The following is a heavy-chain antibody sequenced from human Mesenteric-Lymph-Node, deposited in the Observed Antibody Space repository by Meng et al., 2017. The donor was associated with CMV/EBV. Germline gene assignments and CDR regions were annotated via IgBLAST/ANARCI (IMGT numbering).Heavy chain of an antibody. V-gene: IGHV3-7*01. D-gene: IGHD3-22*01. CDR1: GFTFSTYS. CDR2: IKQDGSEK. CDR3: TRDGHYYDTSGHYQEY. J-gene: IGHJ4*02. Sequence: GGSLRLSCAASGFTFSTYSMSWVRQAAGKGLEWVANIKQDGSEKYYVDSMKGRFTISRDNAKNSLYLQMNSLRAEDTAVYYCTRDGHYYDTSGHYQEYWGQGTLVTVSS.